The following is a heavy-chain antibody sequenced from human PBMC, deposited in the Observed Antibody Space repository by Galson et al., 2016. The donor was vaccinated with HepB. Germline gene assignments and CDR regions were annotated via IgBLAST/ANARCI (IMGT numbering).Heavy chain of an antibody. CDR2: IYYSGST. CDR3: ARGMLGGDFWSGYYKGLYYYYGMDV. CDR1: GGSISSYY. J-gene: IGHJ6*02. D-gene: IGHD3-3*01. Sequence: SETLSLTCTVSGGSISSYYWSWIRQPPGKGLGWIGCIYYSGSTNYNPSLKSRVTISVDTSKNQFSLKLSSVTAADTAVYYCARGMLGGDFWSGYYKGLYYYYGMDVWGQGTTVTVSS. V-gene: IGHV4-59*01.